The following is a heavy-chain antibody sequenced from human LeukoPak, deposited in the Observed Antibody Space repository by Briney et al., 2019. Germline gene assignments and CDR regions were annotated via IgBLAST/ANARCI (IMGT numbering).Heavy chain of an antibody. CDR1: GGSISSYY. Sequence: SETLSLTCTVSGGSISSYYWSWIRQPPGKGLEWIAYIHYSGSTKYNPSFKSRVTISVDTSKNQFSLKLSSVTAADTAVYYCARGYYDFWSGYPWGYWGQGTLVTVSS. V-gene: IGHV4-59*12. CDR3: ARGYYDFWSGYPWGY. J-gene: IGHJ4*02. CDR2: IHYSGST. D-gene: IGHD3-3*01.